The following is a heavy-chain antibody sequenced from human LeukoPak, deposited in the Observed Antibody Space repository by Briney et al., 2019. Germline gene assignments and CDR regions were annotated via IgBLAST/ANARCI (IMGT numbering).Heavy chain of an antibody. J-gene: IGHJ3*02. V-gene: IGHV4-4*07. CDR1: GGSISSYY. D-gene: IGHD3-10*01. Sequence: SETLSLTCTVSGGSISSYYWSWIRQPAGKGLEWIGRIYTSGSTNYNPSLKSRVTISVDTSKNQFYLKLSPVTAADTAVYYCARDITMVRGVLDAFDIWGQGTMVTVSS. CDR3: ARDITMVRGVLDAFDI. CDR2: IYTSGST.